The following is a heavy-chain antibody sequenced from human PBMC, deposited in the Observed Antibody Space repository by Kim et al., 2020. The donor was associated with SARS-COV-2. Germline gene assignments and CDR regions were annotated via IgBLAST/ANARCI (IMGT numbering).Heavy chain of an antibody. V-gene: IGHV4-34*01. Sequence: SETLSLTCAVYGGSFSGYYWSWIRQPPGKGLEWIGEINHSGSTNYNPSLKSRVTISVDTSKNQFSLKLSSVTAADTAVYYCARSRRSARKTGAAAAGSYWYFDLWGRGTLVTVSS. CDR1: GGSFSGYY. D-gene: IGHD6-13*01. J-gene: IGHJ2*01. CDR2: INHSGST. CDR3: ARSRRSARKTGAAAAGSYWYFDL.